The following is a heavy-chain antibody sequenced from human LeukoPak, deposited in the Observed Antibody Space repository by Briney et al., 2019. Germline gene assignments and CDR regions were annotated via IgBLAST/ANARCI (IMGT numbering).Heavy chain of an antibody. CDR2: IYYSGST. CDR3: ARDKGDYGDYYWFDP. CDR1: GGSISSYY. Sequence: IPSETLSLTCTVSGGSISSYYWSWIRQPPGKGLEWIGYIYYSGSTNYNPSLKSRVTISVDTSKKQFSLKLRSVTAADTAVYYCARDKGDYGDYYWFDPWGQGTLVTVSS. J-gene: IGHJ5*02. V-gene: IGHV4-59*01. D-gene: IGHD4-17*01.